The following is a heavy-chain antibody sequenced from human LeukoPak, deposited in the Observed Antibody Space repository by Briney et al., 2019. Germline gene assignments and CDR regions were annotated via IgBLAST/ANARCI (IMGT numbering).Heavy chain of an antibody. CDR1: GGTFSSYA. V-gene: IGHV1-8*02. CDR2: MNPNSGNT. J-gene: IGHJ4*02. D-gene: IGHD6-19*01. Sequence: ASVKVSCKASGGTFSSYAISWVRQAPGQGLEWMGWMNPNSGNTGYAQKFQGRVTMTRNTSISTAYMELSSLRSEDTAVYYCARGKKGSGWYGGAVYWGQGTLVTVSS. CDR3: ARGKKGSGWYGGAVY.